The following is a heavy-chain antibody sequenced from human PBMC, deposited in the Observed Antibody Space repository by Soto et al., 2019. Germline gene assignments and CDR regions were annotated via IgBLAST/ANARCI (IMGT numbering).Heavy chain of an antibody. CDR1: GYSFTSYW. D-gene: IGHD2-2*01. Sequence: GESLKIYCKGSGYSFTSYWISWVRQMPGKGLEWVGRIDPSDSYTNYSPSFQGHVTISADKSIRTAYLQWSSLKASDTAMYYSARHVRYCRSTSCYYYDGMDVWGQGTTVTVSS. V-gene: IGHV5-10-1*01. CDR3: ARHVRYCRSTSCYYYDGMDV. CDR2: IDPSDSYT. J-gene: IGHJ6*02.